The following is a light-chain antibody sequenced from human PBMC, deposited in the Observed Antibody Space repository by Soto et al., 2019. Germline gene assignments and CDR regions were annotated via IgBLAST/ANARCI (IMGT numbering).Light chain of an antibody. J-gene: IGKJ1*01. V-gene: IGKV1-8*01. CDR3: QQYYSYPRT. CDR2: AAS. CDR1: QGISSY. Sequence: AIRMTQSPSSFSASTGDRVTITCRASQGISSYLAWYQQKPGKAPKLLIYAASTLQSGVLSRFSGSGSGTDFTLTISFLQSEDFATYYCQQYYSYPRTFGQGTKVEIK.